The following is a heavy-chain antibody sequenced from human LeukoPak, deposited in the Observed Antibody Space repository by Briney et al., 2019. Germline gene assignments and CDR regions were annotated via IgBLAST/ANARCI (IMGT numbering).Heavy chain of an antibody. V-gene: IGHV3-7*01. CDR2: IKQDGSEK. Sequence: GGSLRLSCAASGFTFSSYWVSWVRQAPGKGLEWVANIKQDGSEKYYVDSVKGRFTISRDNAKNSLYLQMNSLRAEDTAVYYCARDGSYYDFWSGYYNNWFDSWGQGTLVTVSS. D-gene: IGHD3-3*01. CDR3: ARDGSYYDFWSGYYNNWFDS. J-gene: IGHJ5*01. CDR1: GFTFSSYW.